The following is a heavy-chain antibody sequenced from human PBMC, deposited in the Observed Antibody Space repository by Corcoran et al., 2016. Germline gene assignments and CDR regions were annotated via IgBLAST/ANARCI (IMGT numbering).Heavy chain of an antibody. V-gene: IGHV4-34*01. J-gene: IGHJ2*01. CDR3: ARQGDRGWYFDL. CDR2: INHRGST. Sequence: QVQLQQWGAGLLKPSETLSLTCAVYGGSFISYSWSWIRQPPGKGLEWSGEINHRGSTKYNPSLKSRVTISLDTARNQFSLNLGSVTAAATAVDYCARQGDRGWYFDLWGRDTLVTVSS. D-gene: IGHD3-10*01. CDR1: GGSFISYS.